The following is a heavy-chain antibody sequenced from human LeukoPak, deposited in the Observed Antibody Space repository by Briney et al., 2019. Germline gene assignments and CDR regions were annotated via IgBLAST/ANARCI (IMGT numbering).Heavy chain of an antibody. D-gene: IGHD2-15*01. V-gene: IGHV3-30-3*01. J-gene: IGHJ5*02. Sequence: GRSLRLSCAASQFTFSNYAMHWVRQAPGKGLEWVAVISYDGSNKYYADSVKGRFTISRDNSKNTLHLQMNSLRAEDTAVYYCAREGDIVVVVAATNWFDPWGQGTLVTVSS. CDR3: AREGDIVVVVAATNWFDP. CDR1: QFTFSNYA. CDR2: ISYDGSNK.